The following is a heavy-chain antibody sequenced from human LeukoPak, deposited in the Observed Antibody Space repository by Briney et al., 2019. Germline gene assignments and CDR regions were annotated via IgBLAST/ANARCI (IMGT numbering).Heavy chain of an antibody. V-gene: IGHV5-51*01. CDR3: ARATSGTSTFQH. D-gene: IGHD6-13*01. CDR2: IYPGDSDT. J-gene: IGHJ1*01. CDR1: GYSFTSNW. Sequence: GASLKISCKGSGYSFTSNWIGWVRQMAGKGLEWMGTIYPGDSDTRYSPSFQGQVTISVDKSISTAYLQWSSLKASDTAIYYCARATSGTSTFQHWGQGTLVTVSS.